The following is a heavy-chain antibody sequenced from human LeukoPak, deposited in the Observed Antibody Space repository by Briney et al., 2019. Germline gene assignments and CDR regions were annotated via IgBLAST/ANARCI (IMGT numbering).Heavy chain of an antibody. CDR3: ARDGGGKTDGEFDY. CDR1: GFTFSSYG. J-gene: IGHJ4*02. V-gene: IGHV3-33*08. D-gene: IGHD2-21*01. CDR2: IWYGGSNK. Sequence: GGSLRLSCAASGFTFSSYGMHWVRQAPGKGLEWVAVIWYGGSNKYYADSVKGRFTISRDNSKNTLYLQMNSLRAEDTAVYYCARDGGGKTDGEFDYWGQGTLVTVSS.